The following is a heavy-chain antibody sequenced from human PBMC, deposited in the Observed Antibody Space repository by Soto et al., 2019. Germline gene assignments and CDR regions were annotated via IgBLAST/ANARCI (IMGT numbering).Heavy chain of an antibody. D-gene: IGHD3-10*01. CDR1: GFSFGNYA. Sequence: EVQLLESGGGLVQPGGSLRLSCAASGFSFGNYALSWVRQAPGKGWEGISTLTGSSSNIYYADSVKGRFAISRDNSRNTLYLQMNSLTAEDTAVYYCANGRATYGLLTHDYWGQGTLVTVSS. J-gene: IGHJ4*02. CDR3: ANGRATYGLLTHDY. V-gene: IGHV3-23*01. CDR2: LTGSSSNI.